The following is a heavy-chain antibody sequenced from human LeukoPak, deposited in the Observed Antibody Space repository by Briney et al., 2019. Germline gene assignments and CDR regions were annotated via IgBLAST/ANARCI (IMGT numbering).Heavy chain of an antibody. J-gene: IGHJ4*02. Sequence: SQTLSLTCAISGDSLSSNSAAWNWVRQSPSRGLEWLGRTYYRSKWYYHYAVAVKSRVTINPDTSNNQFSLLLNSVIPEDTAVYYCARGNNGFLDSWGQGTLVTVSS. CDR3: ARGNNGFLDS. D-gene: IGHD2-8*01. CDR1: GDSLSSNSAA. V-gene: IGHV6-1*01. CDR2: TYYRSKWYY.